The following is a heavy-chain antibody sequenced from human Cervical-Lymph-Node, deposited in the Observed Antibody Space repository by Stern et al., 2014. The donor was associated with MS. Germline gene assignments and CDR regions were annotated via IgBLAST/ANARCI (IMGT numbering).Heavy chain of an antibody. D-gene: IGHD3-22*01. CDR1: GFYFSSYA. V-gene: IGHV3-30*04. CDR2: ISYDASEK. J-gene: IGHJ3*02. CDR3: VRVAYYDTSGYYYNAFEI. Sequence: VQLVESGGGVVLPGESLRLSCEASGFYFSSYAMHWVRQAPGKGLEWVAGISYDASEKYYAASVKGRFTLSRDNSRNTVSLQMSSLRPADTAVYYCVRVAYYDTSGYYYNAFEIWGQGTLVTVSS.